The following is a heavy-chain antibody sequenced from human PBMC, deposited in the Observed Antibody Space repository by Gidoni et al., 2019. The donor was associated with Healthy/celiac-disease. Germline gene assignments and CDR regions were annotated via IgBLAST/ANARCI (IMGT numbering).Heavy chain of an antibody. V-gene: IGHV1-69*01. J-gene: IGHJ4*02. Sequence: QVQLVQSGAEVKKPGSSVKVSCKASGGTFSSYAISWVRRAPGQGLEWMGGIIPIFGTANYAQKFQGRVTITADESTSTAYMELSSLRSEDTAVYYCARARYCSGGSCYSPLFDYWGQGTLVTVSS. CDR3: ARARYCSGGSCYSPLFDY. CDR2: IIPIFGTA. D-gene: IGHD2-15*01. CDR1: GGTFSSYA.